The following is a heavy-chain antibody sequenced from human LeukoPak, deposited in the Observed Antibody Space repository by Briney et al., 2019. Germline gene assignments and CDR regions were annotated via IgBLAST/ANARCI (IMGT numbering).Heavy chain of an antibody. V-gene: IGHV3-30*18. J-gene: IGHJ4*02. CDR3: AKTLVGATGDDY. CDR1: GFTFSSYG. D-gene: IGHD1-26*01. CDR2: ISYDGSNK. Sequence: GGSLRLSCAASGFTFSSYGMHWVRQAPGKGLKWVAVISYDGSNKYYADSVKGRFTISRDNSKNTLYLQMNSLRAEDTAVYYCAKTLVGATGDDYWGQGTLVTVSS.